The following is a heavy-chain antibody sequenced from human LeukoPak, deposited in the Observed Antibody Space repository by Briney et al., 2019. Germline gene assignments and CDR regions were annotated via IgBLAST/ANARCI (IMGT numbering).Heavy chain of an antibody. V-gene: IGHV3-48*04. CDR2: ISSSSDTI. J-gene: IGHJ4*02. CDR3: ARDTRGESDY. Sequence: GGSLRLSCAVSGFTFSSYSMNWVRQAPGEGLEWVSYISSSSDTIYCADSVKGRFTISRDNAKKSLYLQMNSLRAEDTAVYYCARDTRGESDYWGQGTLVTVSS. D-gene: IGHD2-2*01. CDR1: GFTFSSYS.